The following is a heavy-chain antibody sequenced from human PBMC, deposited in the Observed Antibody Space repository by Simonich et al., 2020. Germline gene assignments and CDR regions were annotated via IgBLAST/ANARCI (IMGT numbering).Heavy chain of an antibody. CDR3: ARHAGFAFDI. CDR2: IYYIGST. V-gene: IGHV4-39*01. D-gene: IGHD6-13*01. J-gene: IGHJ3*02. CDR1: GGSISSSSYY. Sequence: QLQLQESGPGLVKPSETLSLTCPVSGGSISSSSYYWGWLLQPPGKGLEWIGSIYYIGSTYYNPSLKSRVTISVDTSKNQFSLKLSSVTAADTAVYYCARHAGFAFDIWGQGTMVTVSS.